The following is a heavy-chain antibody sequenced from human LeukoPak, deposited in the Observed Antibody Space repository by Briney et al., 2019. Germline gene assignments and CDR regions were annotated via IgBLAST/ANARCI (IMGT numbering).Heavy chain of an antibody. V-gene: IGHV3-30*04. Sequence: GGSLRLSCAASGFTFSSYAMHRVRQAPGKGLEWVAVISYDGSNKYYADSVKGRFTISRDNSKNTLYLQMNSLRADDTAVYYCARARYCSGGSCPNEYFQHWGQGTLVTVSS. J-gene: IGHJ1*01. CDR2: ISYDGSNK. CDR1: GFTFSSYA. D-gene: IGHD2-15*01. CDR3: ARARYCSGGSCPNEYFQH.